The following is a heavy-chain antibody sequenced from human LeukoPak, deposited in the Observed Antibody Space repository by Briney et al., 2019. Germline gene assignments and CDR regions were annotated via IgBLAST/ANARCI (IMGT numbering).Heavy chain of an antibody. J-gene: IGHJ5*02. CDR3: ARSYDFWSGFAGLDP. Sequence: SVKVSCKASGGTFSSYAISWVRQAPGQGLEWMGGIIPIFGTANYARKFQGRVTITADESTSTAYMELSSLRSEDTAVYYCARSYDFWSGFAGLDPWGQGTLVTVSS. CDR2: IIPIFGTA. D-gene: IGHD3-3*01. V-gene: IGHV1-69*13. CDR1: GGTFSSYA.